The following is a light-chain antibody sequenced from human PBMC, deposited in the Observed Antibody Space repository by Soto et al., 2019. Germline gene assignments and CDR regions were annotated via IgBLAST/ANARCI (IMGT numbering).Light chain of an antibody. CDR2: DVS. CDR3: SSYTSSSTHHYV. V-gene: IGLV2-14*01. CDR1: SSDVGGYNY. Sequence: SVLPQPASGYRSPGRSITISCTGTSSDVGGYNYVSWYQQHPGKAPKLMIYDVSNRPSGVSNRFSGSKSGNTASLTISGLQAEDEADYYCSSYTSSSTHHYVFGTGTKVTVL. J-gene: IGLJ1*01.